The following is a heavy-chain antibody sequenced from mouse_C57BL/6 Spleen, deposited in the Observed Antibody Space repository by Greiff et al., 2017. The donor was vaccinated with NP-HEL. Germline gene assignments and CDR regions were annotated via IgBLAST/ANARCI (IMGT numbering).Heavy chain of an antibody. CDR2: INPNNGGT. Sequence: VQLKESGPELVKPGASVKIPCKASGYTFTDYNMDWVKQSHGKSLEWIGDINPNNGGTIYNQKFKGKATLTVDKSSSTAYMELRSLTSEDTAVYYCARLRGIILGAMDDWGQGTSVTVSS. J-gene: IGHJ4*01. CDR1: GYTFTDYN. V-gene: IGHV1-18*01. CDR3: ARLRGIILGAMDD. D-gene: IGHD2-4*01.